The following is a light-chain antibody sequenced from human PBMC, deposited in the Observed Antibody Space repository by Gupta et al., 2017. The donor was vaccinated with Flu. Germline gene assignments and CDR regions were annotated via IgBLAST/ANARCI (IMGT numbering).Light chain of an antibody. CDR2: GNS. CDR1: RSNLGAGYD. CDR3: QSYDSSLSGSWV. Sequence: QSVLTQLPSVSGAPGQRGTIPCTRRRSNLGAGYDVHWYQQLPGTAPKLLIYGNSNRPSGVPDRFSGSKSGTSASLAITGLQAEDEADYYCQSYDSSLSGSWVFGGGTKLTVL. J-gene: IGLJ3*02. V-gene: IGLV1-40*01.